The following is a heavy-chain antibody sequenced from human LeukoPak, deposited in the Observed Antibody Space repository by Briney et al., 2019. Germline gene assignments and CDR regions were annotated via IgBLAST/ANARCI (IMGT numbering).Heavy chain of an antibody. J-gene: IGHJ4*02. CDR3: ARTALGGDVDY. CDR1: GFTFSSYE. D-gene: IGHD3-16*01. CDR2: ISSSSSYI. V-gene: IGHV3-21*01. Sequence: GGSLRLSCAASGFTFSSYEMNWVRQAPGKGLEWVSSISSSSSYIYYADSVKGRFTISRDNAKNSLYLQMNSLRAEDTAVYYCARTALGGDVDYWGQGTLVTVPS.